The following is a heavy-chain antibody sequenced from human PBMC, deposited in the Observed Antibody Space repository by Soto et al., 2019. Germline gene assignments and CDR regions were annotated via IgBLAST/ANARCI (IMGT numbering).Heavy chain of an antibody. CDR2: IYSGGST. CDR3: ARVLWFGEPLYYYYSGMDV. V-gene: IGHV3-53*01. Sequence: PGGSLRLSCAASGFTVSSNYMSWVRQAPGKGLEWVSVIYSGGSTYYADSVKGRFTISRDNSKNMLYLQMNSLRAEDTAVYYCARVLWFGEPLYYYYSGMDVWGQGTTVTVSS. J-gene: IGHJ6*02. CDR1: GFTVSSNY. D-gene: IGHD3-10*01.